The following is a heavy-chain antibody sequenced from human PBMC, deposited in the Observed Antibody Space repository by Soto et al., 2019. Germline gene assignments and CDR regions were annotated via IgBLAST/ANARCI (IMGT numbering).Heavy chain of an antibody. CDR2: ISAYNGNT. CDR1: GYTFTSYH. Sequence: QVQLVQSGAEVKKPGASVKVSCKASGYTFTSYHITWVRQAPGQGLEWMGWISAYNGNTNYAQKLQHRVTMTTASSPSTAYWELRSLTYDDPAVYYCARDSPPPREWGQGTLVTVSS. J-gene: IGHJ4*02. V-gene: IGHV1-18*01. CDR3: ARDSPPPRE.